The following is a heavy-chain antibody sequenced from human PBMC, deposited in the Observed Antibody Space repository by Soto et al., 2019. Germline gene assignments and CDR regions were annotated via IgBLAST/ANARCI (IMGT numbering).Heavy chain of an antibody. CDR2: ISFEGNTQ. J-gene: IGHJ6*02. V-gene: IGHV3-30*05. CDR3: ARDAEHQLLSRDYFYGMDV. D-gene: IGHD1-1*01. Sequence: QVQLVESGGGVVQPGRSLRLSCAASGFTLSRYGMHWVRQAPGKGLEWVAVISFEGNTQYYADSVKGRFTISRDNSKDTLSLQIHSLRPEDTAVYYCARDAEHQLLSRDYFYGMDVWGQGTTVSVSS. CDR1: GFTLSRYG.